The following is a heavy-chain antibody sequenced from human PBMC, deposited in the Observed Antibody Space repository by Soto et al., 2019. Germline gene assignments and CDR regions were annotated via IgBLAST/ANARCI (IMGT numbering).Heavy chain of an antibody. J-gene: IGHJ4*02. CDR1: GFTFGDYP. Sequence: GGSLRLSCXAXGFTFGDYPMSWFRQAPGKGLEWVGFIRSKAYGGTTEYAASVKGRFTISRDDSKSIAYLQMNSLKTEDTAVYYCTRARSYSSGWYYFDYWGQGTLVTVSS. V-gene: IGHV3-49*03. CDR3: TRARSYSSGWYYFDY. D-gene: IGHD6-19*01. CDR2: IRSKAYGGTT.